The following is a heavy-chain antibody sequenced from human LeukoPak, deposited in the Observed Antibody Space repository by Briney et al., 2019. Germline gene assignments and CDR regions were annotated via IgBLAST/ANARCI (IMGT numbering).Heavy chain of an antibody. J-gene: IGHJ4*02. CDR1: GFTFSSYW. Sequence: PGGSLRLSCAASGFTFSSYWMSWVRQAPGKGLEWVANIKQDGSEKYYVDSVKGRFTISRDNSKNTLYLQMNSLRAEDTAVYYCAKDFWVSGLRLGELSTPLPDYWGQGTLVTVSS. CDR3: AKDFWVSGLRLGELSTPLPDY. D-gene: IGHD3-16*02. V-gene: IGHV3-7*03. CDR2: IKQDGSEK.